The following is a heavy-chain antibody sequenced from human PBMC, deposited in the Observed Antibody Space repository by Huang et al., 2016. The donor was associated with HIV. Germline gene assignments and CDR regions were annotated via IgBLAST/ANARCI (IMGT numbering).Heavy chain of an antibody. CDR2: INHSGST. Sequence: QVQLQQWGAGLLKPSETLSLTCAVYGGSFRGYYWSWIRQSPGKGLEWLGEINHSGSTNYNPSLKSRLTISVDTSKNQFSLKLSSVTAADTAVYYCARERMMSWLDDHDAFDIWGQGTMVTVSS. CDR1: GGSFRGYY. V-gene: IGHV4-34*01. CDR3: ARERMMSWLDDHDAFDI. D-gene: IGHD1-1*01. J-gene: IGHJ3*02.